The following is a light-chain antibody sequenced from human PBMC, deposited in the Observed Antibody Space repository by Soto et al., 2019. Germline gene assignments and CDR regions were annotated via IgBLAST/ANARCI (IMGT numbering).Light chain of an antibody. V-gene: IGKV3-20*01. CDR2: GAS. CDR1: QSVNSDY. Sequence: EIVLTQSPGTLSLSPGERATLSCRATQSVNSDYLAWYQQRPGQAPRLLIHGASTRATGIPDRFSGSGSGADFTLTISRLEPEDFAVYYCYHYAYSQFAFGPGTKVDIK. J-gene: IGKJ3*01. CDR3: YHYAYSQFA.